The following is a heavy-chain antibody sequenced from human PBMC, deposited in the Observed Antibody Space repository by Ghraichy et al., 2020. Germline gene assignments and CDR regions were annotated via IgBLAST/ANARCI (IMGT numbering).Heavy chain of an antibody. CDR2: IYWNDDK. V-gene: IGHV2-5*01. D-gene: IGHD1-14*01. Sequence: SGPTLVKPTQTLTLTCTFSGFSLSTSGVGVGWIRQPPGKALEWLALIYWNDDKRYSPSLKSRLTITKDTSKNQVVLTMTNMDPVDTATYYCAHRPLHRISDAFDIWGQGTMVPVSS. CDR3: AHRPLHRISDAFDI. J-gene: IGHJ3*02. CDR1: GFSLSTSGVG.